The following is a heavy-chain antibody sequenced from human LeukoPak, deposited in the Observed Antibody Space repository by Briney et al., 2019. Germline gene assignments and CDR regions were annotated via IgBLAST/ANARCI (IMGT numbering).Heavy chain of an antibody. CDR1: GYTFTSYG. V-gene: IGHV1-18*01. CDR2: ISVYNGNT. Sequence: GASVKXSXKASGYTFTSYGISGVRQAPGQGQEGXGWISVYNGNTNYAQKLQGRFTMTTYTSTSTAYMELRSLRSDDTAVYYCARDHRGFPDAFDIWGQGTMVTVSS. D-gene: IGHD3-10*01. J-gene: IGHJ3*02. CDR3: ARDHRGFPDAFDI.